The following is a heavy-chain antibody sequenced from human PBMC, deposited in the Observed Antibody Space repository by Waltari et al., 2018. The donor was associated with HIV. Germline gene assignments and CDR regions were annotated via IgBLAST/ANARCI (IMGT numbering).Heavy chain of an antibody. CDR1: GFSLSTSGVG. CDR3: AHASRIPGTLVHYFDY. V-gene: IGHV2-5*02. J-gene: IGHJ4*02. D-gene: IGHD3-10*01. CDR2: IYWDDDK. Sequence: QITLKESGPTLVKPTQTLTLTCTFSGFSLSTSGVGVGWIRQPPGKALEWLVLIYWDDDKRYSPSLKSRLTITKDTSKNQVVLTMTNMDLVDTATYYCAHASRIPGTLVHYFDYWGQGTLVNVLS.